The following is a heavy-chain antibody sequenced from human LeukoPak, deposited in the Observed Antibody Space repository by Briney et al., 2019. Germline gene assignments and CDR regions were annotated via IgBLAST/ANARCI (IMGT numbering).Heavy chain of an antibody. J-gene: IGHJ4*02. Sequence: GGSLRLSCAASGFTFSNYAMSWVRQAPGKGLEWVSAISGSGGSTYYADSVKGRFTISRDNSKNTLYLQMNSLRAEDTAVYYCAKDDSSGYYYGDYWGQGTLVTVSS. V-gene: IGHV3-23*01. CDR2: ISGSGGST. D-gene: IGHD3-22*01. CDR1: GFTFSNYA. CDR3: AKDDSSGYYYGDY.